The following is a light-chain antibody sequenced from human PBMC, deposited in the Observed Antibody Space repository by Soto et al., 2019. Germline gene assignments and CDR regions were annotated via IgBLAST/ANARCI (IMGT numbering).Light chain of an antibody. V-gene: IGLV2-23*01. CDR3: CSYAGSSTLV. Sequence: QSALTQPASVSGSPGQSITISCTGTSSDVGSYNLVSWYQQHPGKAPNLMIYEGSKRHSGVSNRFSGSKSGNTASLTISGLQAEDEADYYCCSYAGSSTLVFGGGTQLTVL. CDR1: SSDVGSYNL. J-gene: IGLJ2*01. CDR2: EGS.